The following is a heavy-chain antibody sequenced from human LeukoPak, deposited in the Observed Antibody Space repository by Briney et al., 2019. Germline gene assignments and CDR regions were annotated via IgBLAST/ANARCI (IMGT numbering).Heavy chain of an antibody. D-gene: IGHD3-16*01. CDR1: GFTFSSYG. CDR2: IWYDGSNK. J-gene: IGHJ4*02. CDR3: AKGLRYYFIDY. V-gene: IGHV3-33*06. Sequence: GRSLRLSCAASGFTFSSYGMHWVRHAPGKGLEWVAVIWYDGSNKYYADSVKGRFTISRDNSKNTLYLQMNSLRAEDTAVYYCAKGLRYYFIDYWGQGTLVTVSS.